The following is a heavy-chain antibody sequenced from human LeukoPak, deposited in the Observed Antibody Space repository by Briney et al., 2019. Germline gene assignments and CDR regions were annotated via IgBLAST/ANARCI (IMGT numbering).Heavy chain of an antibody. J-gene: IGHJ4*02. CDR3: ARCGAITMIGYFDY. D-gene: IGHD3-22*01. CDR1: GGSISSYY. Sequence: SETLSLTCTVSGGSISSYYWNWIRQPPGKRLEWIGYIYYSGSTNYNPSLKSRVTISVDTSKNQFSLKLSSVTAADTAVYYCARCGAITMIGYFDYWGQGTLVTVSS. V-gene: IGHV4-59*01. CDR2: IYYSGST.